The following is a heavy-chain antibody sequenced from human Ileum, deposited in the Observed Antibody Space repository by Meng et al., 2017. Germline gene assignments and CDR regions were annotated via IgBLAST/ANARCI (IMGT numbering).Heavy chain of an antibody. CDR1: GFTFTDHS. CDR3: AQDRGSYGAFDY. CDR2: SSPNIADT. Sequence: QVQLVQSGAEGKKPGASVKVACKTSGFTFTDHSIHWVRQAPGQGPEWMGRSSPNIADTDYAPRFRGRVTMTRDTSITTAYMELRSLRSDDTAIYYCAQDRGSYGAFDYWGQGTLVTVSS. V-gene: IGHV1-2*06. D-gene: IGHD1-26*01. J-gene: IGHJ4*02.